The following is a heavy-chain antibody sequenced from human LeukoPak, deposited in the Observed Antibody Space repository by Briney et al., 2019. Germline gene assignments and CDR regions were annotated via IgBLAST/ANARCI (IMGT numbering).Heavy chain of an antibody. CDR2: IYTSGST. V-gene: IGHV4-4*07. CDR1: GGSISSYY. D-gene: IGHD2-2*02. CDR3: ARDLVAYCSSTSCYSDYYYGMDV. J-gene: IGHJ6*02. Sequence: PSETLSLACTVSGGSISSYYRSWIRQPAGKGLEWIGRIYTSGSTNYNPSLKSRVTMSVDTSKNQFSLKLSSVTAADTAVYYCARDLVAYCSSTSCYSDYYYGMDVWGQGTTVTVSS.